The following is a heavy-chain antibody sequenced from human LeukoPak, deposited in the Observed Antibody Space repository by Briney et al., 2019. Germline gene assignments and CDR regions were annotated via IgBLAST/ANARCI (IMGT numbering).Heavy chain of an antibody. CDR3: ATYSTRNAREFQS. J-gene: IGHJ1*01. CDR1: GFIFSNCW. CDR2: IKTDGSEK. D-gene: IGHD4-11*01. Sequence: GGSLRLSCETSGFIFSNCWMTWVRQAPGKGLEWVANIKTDGSEKYYADSVKGRFTISRDNAKSSLYLQMNSLRAEDTAVYYCATYSTRNAREFQSWGQGTLVTVSS. V-gene: IGHV3-7*01.